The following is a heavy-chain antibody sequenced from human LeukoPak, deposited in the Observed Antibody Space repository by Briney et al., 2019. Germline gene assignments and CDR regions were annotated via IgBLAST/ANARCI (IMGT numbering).Heavy chain of an antibody. Sequence: SETLSLTCTVPGGSISSYYWSWIRQPAGKGLEWIGRIYTSGSTNYNPSLKSRVTVSVDTSKNQFSLKLSSVTAADTAVYYCARAVLLWFGEFTDSNWFDPWGQGTLVTVSS. CDR1: GGSISSYY. J-gene: IGHJ5*02. V-gene: IGHV4-4*07. D-gene: IGHD3-10*01. CDR3: ARAVLLWFGEFTDSNWFDP. CDR2: IYTSGST.